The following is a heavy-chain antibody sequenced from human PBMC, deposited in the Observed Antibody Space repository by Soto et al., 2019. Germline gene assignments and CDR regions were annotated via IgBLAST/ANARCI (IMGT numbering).Heavy chain of an antibody. Sequence: VHLWEYGGGLVQPGGSLRISCAASGFTFSTYTMIWVRQAPGKGLEWVSSIRGGGDSPSYADSVQGRITISRDNPKNTLYLQRNSLRAENTALYDSAKARCSIAICYVPDYWGQGTLVTVSS. CDR1: GFTFSTYT. D-gene: IGHD2-2*01. V-gene: IGHV3-23*01. J-gene: IGHJ4*02. CDR2: IRGGGDSP. CDR3: AKARCSIAICYVPDY.